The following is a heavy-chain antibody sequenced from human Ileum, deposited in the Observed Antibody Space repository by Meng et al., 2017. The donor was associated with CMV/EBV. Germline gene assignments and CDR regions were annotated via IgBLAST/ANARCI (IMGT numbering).Heavy chain of an antibody. CDR3: AARGYNWNPFDP. Sequence: GGSLRLSCAASRFTFSTYEMNWVRQAPGKGLEWVSYISTSGSTMYYADSVNGRFTISRDNARNSLYLQMNSLRADDTAVYYCAARGYNWNPFDPWGQGTLVTVSS. CDR2: ISTSGSTM. CDR1: RFTFSTYE. V-gene: IGHV3-48*03. J-gene: IGHJ5*02. D-gene: IGHD1-20*01.